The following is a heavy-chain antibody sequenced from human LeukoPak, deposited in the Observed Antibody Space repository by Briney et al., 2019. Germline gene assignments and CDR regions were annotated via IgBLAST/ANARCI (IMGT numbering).Heavy chain of an antibody. CDR3: ARDKDYDYIWGSYRPDDFDP. D-gene: IGHD3-16*02. CDR2: ISSSSSYI. J-gene: IGHJ5*02. CDR1: GFTFSSYT. V-gene: IGHV3-21*01. Sequence: GGSLRLSCAASGFTFSSYTMNWVRQAPGKGLEWVSSISSSSSYIYYAGSMKGRFTISRDNAKNSLYLQMNSLRAEDTAVYYCARDKDYDYIWGSYRPDDFDPWGQGTLVTVSS.